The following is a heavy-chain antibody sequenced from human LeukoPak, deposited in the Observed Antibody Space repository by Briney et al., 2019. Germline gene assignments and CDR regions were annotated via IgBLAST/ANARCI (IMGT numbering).Heavy chain of an antibody. V-gene: IGHV3-23*01. CDR2: ISGSGGST. J-gene: IGHJ3*02. D-gene: IGHD6-25*01. CDR3: AKKRRLGPLGDAFDI. CDR1: GFTFSSYA. Sequence: PGGSLRLSCAASGFTFSSYAMSWVRQAPGKGLEWVSAISGSGGSTYYADSVKGRFTISRDNSKNTLYLQMNTLRAEDTAVYYCAKKRRLGPLGDAFDIWGQGTMVTVSS.